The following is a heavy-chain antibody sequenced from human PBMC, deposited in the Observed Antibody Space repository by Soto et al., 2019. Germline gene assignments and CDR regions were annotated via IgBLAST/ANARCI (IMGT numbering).Heavy chain of an antibody. J-gene: IGHJ4*02. V-gene: IGHV1-58*01. CDR2: IVVGSGNT. CDR3: AIYHLELFRFDY. D-gene: IGHD2-2*01. Sequence: GASVKVSCKASGFTFTSSAVQWVRQARGQRLEWIGWIVVGSGNTNYAQKFQERVTITTDTSTSTAYMELRSLRSEDTAVYFCAIYHLELFRFDYWGQGTLVTVSS. CDR1: GFTFTSSA.